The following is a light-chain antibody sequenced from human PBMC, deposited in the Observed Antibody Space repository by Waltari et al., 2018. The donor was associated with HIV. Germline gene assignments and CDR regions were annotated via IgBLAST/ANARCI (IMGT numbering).Light chain of an antibody. J-gene: IGLJ3*02. CDR2: QNN. Sequence: FILTQPHSVSGSPGKTVNISCTRSSGSIASNYVQWFQQRPCSAPINVIYQNNKRASGVADRFSVSIDRSSNSASLTISGLKTEDDADFFCQSYDTSNSHWVFGGGTKLTVL. CDR1: SGSIASNY. CDR3: QSYDTSNSHWV. V-gene: IGLV6-57*03.